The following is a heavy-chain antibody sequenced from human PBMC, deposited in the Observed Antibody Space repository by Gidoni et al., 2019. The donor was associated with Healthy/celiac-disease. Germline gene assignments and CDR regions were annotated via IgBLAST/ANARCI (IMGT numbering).Heavy chain of an antibody. Sequence: QVQLVQSGAEVKKPGAPVKVSCKASGYTLTSYGISWVRQAPGQGLEGMGWISDYNGNTNYAQKIQGRVTMTTDTSTSTAYMELRSLRSDDTAVYYCARAYYDSSGSPWEYWGQGTLVTVSS. CDR3: ARAYYDSSGSPWEY. CDR1: GYTLTSYG. CDR2: ISDYNGNT. J-gene: IGHJ4*02. D-gene: IGHD3-22*01. V-gene: IGHV1-18*01.